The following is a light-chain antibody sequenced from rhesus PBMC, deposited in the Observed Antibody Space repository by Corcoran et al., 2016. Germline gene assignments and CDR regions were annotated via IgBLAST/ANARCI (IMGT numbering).Light chain of an antibody. CDR1: QSVSSY. CDR2: GAS. CDR3: LQSSNWYS. J-gene: IGKJ2*01. Sequence: EIVMTQSPATLALSPGERATLSCRASQSVSSYLAWSQQKPGQAPRRRISGASSRATGIPDRFSGSGSGTEFTLTISSLEPEDVGVYFCLQSSNWYSFGQGTKVEIK. V-gene: IGKV3-24*04.